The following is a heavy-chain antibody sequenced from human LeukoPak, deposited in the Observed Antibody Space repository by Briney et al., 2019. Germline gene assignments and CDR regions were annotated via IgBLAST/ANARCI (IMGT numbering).Heavy chain of an antibody. D-gene: IGHD6-19*01. CDR3: ARDPVQWPRKGAFDI. CDR2: ISSADTT. CDR1: GFTVSSNY. V-gene: IGHV3-53*01. J-gene: IGHJ3*02. Sequence: GGSLRLSCAASGFTVSSNYMSWVRQAPGKGLEWVSVISSADTTYYADSVKGRFTISRDNSKNTVYLQMNSLRAEDMAMYYCARDPVQWPRKGAFDIWGQGTMVTVSS.